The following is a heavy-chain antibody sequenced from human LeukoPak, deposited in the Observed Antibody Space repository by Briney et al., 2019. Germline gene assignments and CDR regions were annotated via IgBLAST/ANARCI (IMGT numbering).Heavy chain of an antibody. Sequence: GGSLRLSCAASGFIFTSYAMNWVRQAPGKGLEWVAVISFDGSDKYYADSVKGRFTISRDNSKNTLYLQMNSLRAEDTAVYYCARDDCSGGSCYSFQGYWGQGTLVTVS. D-gene: IGHD2-15*01. CDR1: GFIFTSYA. CDR3: ARDDCSGGSCYSFQGY. J-gene: IGHJ4*02. CDR2: ISFDGSDK. V-gene: IGHV3-30-3*01.